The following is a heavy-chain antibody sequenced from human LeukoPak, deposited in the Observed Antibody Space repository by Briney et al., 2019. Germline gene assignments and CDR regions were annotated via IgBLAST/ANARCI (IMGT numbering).Heavy chain of an antibody. CDR1: GYTFTSYY. Sequence: ASVKVSCKASGYTFTSYYMHWVRQAPGQGLEWMGIINPSGGSTSYAQKFQGRVTMTRDTSTSTVYMELSSLRSEDTAVYYCARSYYYGSGGYYNFDYWGQGTLVTVSS. V-gene: IGHV1-46*03. D-gene: IGHD3-10*01. CDR2: INPSGGST. J-gene: IGHJ4*02. CDR3: ARSYYYGSGGYYNFDY.